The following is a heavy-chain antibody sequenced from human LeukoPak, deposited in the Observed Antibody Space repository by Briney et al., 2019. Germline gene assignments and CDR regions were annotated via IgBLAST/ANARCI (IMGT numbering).Heavy chain of an antibody. Sequence: WETLSLTCTVSGGSVSSGSYYWSWIRQPPGKGLEWIGKIYYSGSTNYNSSLKSRVTMSVDTSTNQLSLKLSSVTAADTAVYYCAREVEMARQFDYWGQGTLVTVSS. CDR1: GGSVSSGSYY. CDR2: IYYSGST. D-gene: IGHD5-24*01. V-gene: IGHV4-61*01. J-gene: IGHJ4*02. CDR3: AREVEMARQFDY.